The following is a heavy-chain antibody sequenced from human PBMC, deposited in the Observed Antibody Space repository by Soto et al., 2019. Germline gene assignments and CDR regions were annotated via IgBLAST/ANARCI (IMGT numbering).Heavy chain of an antibody. J-gene: IGHJ3*02. CDR3: ARAGARGAFDI. V-gene: IGHV3-13*01. D-gene: IGHD3-10*01. CDR1: GFTFSSYD. CDR2: IGTAGDT. Sequence: LRLSCAASGFTFSSYDMHWVRQATGKGLEWVSAIGTAGDTYYPGSVKGRFTISRENAKNSLYLQMNSLRAGDTAVYYCARAGARGAFDIWGQGTMVTVSS.